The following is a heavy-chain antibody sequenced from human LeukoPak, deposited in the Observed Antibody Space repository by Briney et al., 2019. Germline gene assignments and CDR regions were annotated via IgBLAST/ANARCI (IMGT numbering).Heavy chain of an antibody. CDR2: ISTTSNTI. Sequence: PGGSLRLSCAASGFTLSSYSINWVRQAPGKGLGWVSYISTTSNTIHYADSVKGRFTISRDNAKNSLYLQMNSLRAEDTAVYYCARDQGYCSRTNYCYYYYMDVWGKGTTVTVSS. CDR1: GFTLSSYS. D-gene: IGHD2-2*01. V-gene: IGHV3-48*04. CDR3: ARDQGYCSRTNYCYYYYMDV. J-gene: IGHJ6*03.